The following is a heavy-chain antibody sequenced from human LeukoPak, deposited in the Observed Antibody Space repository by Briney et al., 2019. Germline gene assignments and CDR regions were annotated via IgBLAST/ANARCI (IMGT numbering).Heavy chain of an antibody. Sequence: ASVKVSCKASGGTFSSYAISWVRQAPGQGLEWMGRIIPILGLANYAQKFQGRVTITADKSTSTAYMELSSLRSEDTAVYYCAREFEEDSSSCNYFDYWGQGTLVTVSS. J-gene: IGHJ4*02. CDR1: GGTFSSYA. V-gene: IGHV1-69*04. CDR3: AREFEEDSSSCNYFDY. CDR2: IIPILGLA. D-gene: IGHD6-13*01.